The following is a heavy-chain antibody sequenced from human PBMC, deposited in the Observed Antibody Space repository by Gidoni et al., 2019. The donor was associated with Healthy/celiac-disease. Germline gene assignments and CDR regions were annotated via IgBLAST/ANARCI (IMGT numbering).Heavy chain of an antibody. CDR2: IYTSGST. CDR1: GGSISSYY. V-gene: IGHV4-4*07. CDR3: ASDDLAARHDY. Sequence: QVQLQESGPGLVKLAETLCSTCTVSGGSISSYYWSWIRQPAGKGLEWIGRIYTSGSTNYNPSLKSRVTMSVDTSKNQFSLKLSSVTAADTAVYYCASDDLAARHDYWGQGALVTVSS. D-gene: IGHD6-6*01. J-gene: IGHJ4*02.